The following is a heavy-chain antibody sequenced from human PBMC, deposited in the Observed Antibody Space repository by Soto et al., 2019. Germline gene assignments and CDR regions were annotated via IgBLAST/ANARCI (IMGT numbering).Heavy chain of an antibody. CDR2: IIPIFGTA. V-gene: IGHV1-69*06. Sequence: SVKVSCKASGGTFSSYAISWVRQAPGQGLEWMGGIIPIFGTANYAQKFQGRVTITADKSTSTAYMELSSLRSEDTAVYYCARGRWLQSDYYYGMYVCAQRTTVTVSS. J-gene: IGHJ6*02. CDR3: ARGRWLQSDYYYGMYV. CDR1: GGTFSSYA. D-gene: IGHD5-12*01.